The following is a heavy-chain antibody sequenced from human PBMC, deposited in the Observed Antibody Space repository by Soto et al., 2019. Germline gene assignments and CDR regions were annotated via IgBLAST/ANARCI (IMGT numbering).Heavy chain of an antibody. CDR3: SRENWFQDY. CDR2: IKNDGSEQ. J-gene: IGHJ4*02. D-gene: IGHD3-10*01. V-gene: IGHV3-7*03. CDR1: GFTFSRYP. Sequence: GGSLRLSCEASGFTFSRYPLHWVRQAPGKGLEWVASIKNDGSEQYYVDSVKGRFTISRDNAKNSLYLQMNSLRAGDTALYYCSRENWFQDYWGQGTLVTVSS.